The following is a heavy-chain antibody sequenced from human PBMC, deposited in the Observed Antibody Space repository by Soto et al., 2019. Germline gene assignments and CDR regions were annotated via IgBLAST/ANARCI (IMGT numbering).Heavy chain of an antibody. V-gene: IGHV2-5*02. J-gene: IGHJ4*02. Sequence: QITLKESGPTLVKPTQTLTLTCTFSGFSLRTSRVGVGWIRQPPGKALEWLALIYWDDDKRYSPSLKSRLTITKDTSQNQVVPTMTNMDPVDTATYYCDHLFSTFDYWGQGTLVTVSS. CDR2: IYWDDDK. CDR1: GFSLRTSRVG. CDR3: DHLFSTFDY.